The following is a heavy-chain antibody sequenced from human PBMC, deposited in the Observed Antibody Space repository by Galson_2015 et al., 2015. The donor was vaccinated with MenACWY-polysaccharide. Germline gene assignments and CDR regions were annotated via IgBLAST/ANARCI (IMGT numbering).Heavy chain of an antibody. D-gene: IGHD4/OR15-4a*01. V-gene: IGHV3-23*01. CDR1: GFTFNRFS. Sequence: SLRLSCAASGFTFNRFSMSWVRQAPMKGLEWVSGIGATGGDTHYADSVKGRFAISRDNSKNTLYLQMSSLRAEDTAVYYCAKRAPMVTSLFYGMDVWGQGTTVTVSS. J-gene: IGHJ6*02. CDR2: IGATGGDT. CDR3: AKRAPMVTSLFYGMDV.